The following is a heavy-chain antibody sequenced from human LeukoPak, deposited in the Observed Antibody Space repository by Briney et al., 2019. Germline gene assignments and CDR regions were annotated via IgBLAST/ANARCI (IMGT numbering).Heavy chain of an antibody. CDR2: IYYSGST. V-gene: IGHV4-39*01. CDR3: ARRSVPYDCSSTSCYARGGAFDI. D-gene: IGHD2-2*01. CDR1: GGSISSSSYY. Sequence: SETLSLTCTVSGGSISSSSYYWGWIRQPPGKGLEWIGSIYYSGSTYYNPSLKSRVTISVDTSKNQFSLKLSSVTAADTAVYYCARRSVPYDCSSTSCYARGGAFDIWGQGTMVTVSS. J-gene: IGHJ3*02.